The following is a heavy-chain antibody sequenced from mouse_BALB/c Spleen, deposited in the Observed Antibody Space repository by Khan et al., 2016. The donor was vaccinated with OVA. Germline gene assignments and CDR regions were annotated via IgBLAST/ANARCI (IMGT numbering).Heavy chain of an antibody. D-gene: IGHD1-2*01. CDR1: GYTFTDYY. CDR3: AIKNYFGYTFAY. Sequence: LQLKQSCASLARPGASVKLSCKASGYTFTDYYIHWVKQRPGQGLEWIGEISPGSGDTYYNERFKGKATLTADKSSSTAYMQLSSLTSEASAVYDCAIKNYFGYTFAYWGQGTLVTVSA. CDR2: ISPGSGDT. J-gene: IGHJ3*01. V-gene: IGHV1-77*01.